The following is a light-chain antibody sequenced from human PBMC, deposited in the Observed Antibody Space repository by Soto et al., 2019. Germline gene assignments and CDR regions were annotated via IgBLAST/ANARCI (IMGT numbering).Light chain of an antibody. V-gene: IGLV4-69*01. Sequence: QLVLTQSPSASASLGASVKLTCTLSSEHSSYAIAWHQQQPEKGPRYLMKLNSDGSHNKGDGIPDRFSGSSSGAERYLTISSLQSEDEADYYCQTWGTGPVVFGGGTKLTVL. CDR2: LNSDGSH. J-gene: IGLJ2*01. CDR1: SEHSSYA. CDR3: QTWGTGPVV.